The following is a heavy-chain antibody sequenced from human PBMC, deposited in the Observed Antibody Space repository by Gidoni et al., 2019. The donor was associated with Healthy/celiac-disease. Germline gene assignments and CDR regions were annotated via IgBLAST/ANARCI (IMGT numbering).Heavy chain of an antibody. J-gene: IGHJ4*02. Sequence: QVQLVESGGGVVQPGRSLRLSCAASGFTFSSYGMHWVRQAPGKGLEWVAVIWYDGSNKYYADSVKGRFTISRDNSKNTLYLQMNSLRAEDTAVYYCARETSGYSYGPADFDYWGQGTLVTVSS. D-gene: IGHD5-18*01. V-gene: IGHV3-33*01. CDR3: ARETSGYSYGPADFDY. CDR2: IWYDGSNK. CDR1: GFTFSSYG.